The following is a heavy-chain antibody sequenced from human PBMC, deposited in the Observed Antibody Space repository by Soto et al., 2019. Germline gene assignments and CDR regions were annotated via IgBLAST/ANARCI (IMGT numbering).Heavy chain of an antibody. CDR3: ARDRCSSTSCYPYYHYGMDV. V-gene: IGHV1-18*04. CDR1: VYTLPRRF. Sequence: SVTVTRMASVYTLPRRFERSVHRAPAKGTACIGWINPNSGGTNYAQKLQGRVTMTTHTSTSTAYMELRSLRSDDTAVYYCARDRCSSTSCYPYYHYGMDVWGQGTPVTRSS. J-gene: IGHJ6*02. CDR2: INPNSGGT. D-gene: IGHD2-2*01.